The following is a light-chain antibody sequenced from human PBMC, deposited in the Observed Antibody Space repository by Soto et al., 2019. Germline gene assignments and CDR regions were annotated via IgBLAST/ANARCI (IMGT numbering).Light chain of an antibody. CDR3: SSYAGNNILV. Sequence: QSALTQPPSASGSPGQSVTISCAGTSSDVGGYNFVSWYQQHPGKAPKLIIYEATKRPSGVPDRFSGSKSGNTASLIVSGLQAEDEAYYYCSSYAGNNILVFGGGTKLTVL. CDR1: SSDVGGYNF. J-gene: IGLJ3*02. CDR2: EAT. V-gene: IGLV2-8*01.